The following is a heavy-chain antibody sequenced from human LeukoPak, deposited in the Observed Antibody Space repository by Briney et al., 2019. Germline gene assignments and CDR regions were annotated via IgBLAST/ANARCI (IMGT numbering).Heavy chain of an antibody. V-gene: IGHV1-18*01. Sequence: ASVKVSCKASGYTFTNYYITWVRQAPGQGLEWMGWISAYNGNTNYAQKLQGRVTMTTDTSTTTAYMELRSLRSDDTAVYYCARDAEQWLVRYFQDWGQGTLVTVSP. J-gene: IGHJ1*01. CDR2: ISAYNGNT. CDR3: ARDAEQWLVRYFQD. CDR1: GYTFTNYY. D-gene: IGHD6-19*01.